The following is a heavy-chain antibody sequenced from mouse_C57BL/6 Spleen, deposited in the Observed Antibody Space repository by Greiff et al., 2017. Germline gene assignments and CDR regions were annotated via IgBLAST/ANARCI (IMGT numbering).Heavy chain of an antibody. J-gene: IGHJ3*01. V-gene: IGHV1-53*01. D-gene: IGHD2-4*01. CDR1: GYTFTSYW. CDR3: ASRGHYDYDSAWFAY. Sequence: VQLKQPGTELVKPGASVKLSCRASGYTFTSYWMHWVKQRPGQGLEWIGNINPSNGGTNYNEKFKSKATLTVDKSSSTAYMQLSSLTSEDSAVYYCASRGHYDYDSAWFAYWGQGTLVTVSA. CDR2: INPSNGGT.